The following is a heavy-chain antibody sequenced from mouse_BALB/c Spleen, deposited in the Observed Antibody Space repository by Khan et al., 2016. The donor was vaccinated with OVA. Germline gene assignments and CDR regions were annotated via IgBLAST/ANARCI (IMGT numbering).Heavy chain of an antibody. CDR3: ARICGGDFDY. J-gene: IGHJ2*01. V-gene: IGHV3-2*02. CDR2: ISYSGNT. Sequence: EVQLVESGPGLVKPSQSLSLTCTVTGYSITSDYAWNWIRQFPGNQLEWLGFISYSGNTNYNPSLKSRISITRDTSKNQFFLQLNSVTTEDTATYYCARICGGDFDYWGQGTTLTVSS. CDR1: GYSITSDYA.